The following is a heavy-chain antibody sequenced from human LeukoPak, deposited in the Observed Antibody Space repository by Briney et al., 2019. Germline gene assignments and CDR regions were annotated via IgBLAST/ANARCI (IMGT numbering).Heavy chain of an antibody. CDR1: GGTFSSYA. J-gene: IGHJ3*02. D-gene: IGHD3-22*01. Sequence: SVKVSCKASGGTFSSYAISWVRQAPGQGLEWMGRIIPILGIANYAQKFQGRVTITAAKSTSTAYMELSSLRSEDTAVYYCASPLTTYYYDSSGYYYDAFDIWGQGTLVTVSS. V-gene: IGHV1-69*04. CDR2: IIPILGIA. CDR3: ASPLTTYYYDSSGYYYDAFDI.